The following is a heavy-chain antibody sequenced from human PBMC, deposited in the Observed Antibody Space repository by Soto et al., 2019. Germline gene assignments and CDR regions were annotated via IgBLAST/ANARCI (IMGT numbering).Heavy chain of an antibody. CDR3: AKRRGYYDSSGYLVP. CDR1: GFTFSSYG. CDR2: ISYDGSNK. J-gene: IGHJ5*02. V-gene: IGHV3-30*18. D-gene: IGHD3-22*01. Sequence: QVQLVESGGGVVQPGRSLRLSCAASGFTFSSYGMHWFRQAPGKGLEWVAVISYDGSNKYYADSVKGRFTISRDNSKNTLYLQMNSLRAEDTAVYYCAKRRGYYDSSGYLVPWGQGTLVTVSS.